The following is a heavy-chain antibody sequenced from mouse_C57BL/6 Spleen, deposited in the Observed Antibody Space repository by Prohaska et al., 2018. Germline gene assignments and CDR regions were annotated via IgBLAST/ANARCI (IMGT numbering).Heavy chain of an antibody. Sequence: LEWIGDINPNNGGTSYNQKFKGKATLTVDKSSSTAYMELRSLTSEDTAVYYCARRLEGGFAYWGQGTLVTVSA. CDR3: ARRLEGGFAY. D-gene: IGHD4-1*01. CDR2: INPNNGGT. V-gene: IGHV1-18*01. J-gene: IGHJ3*01.